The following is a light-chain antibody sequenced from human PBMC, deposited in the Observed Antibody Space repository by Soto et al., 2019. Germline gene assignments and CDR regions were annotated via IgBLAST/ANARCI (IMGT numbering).Light chain of an antibody. J-gene: IGKJ3*01. CDR2: GAS. CDR1: QSLNRN. Sequence: EILMTQSPATLSVSPGERATLSCRASQSLNRNLAWYQQKPGQAPRLIIYGASTRASGIPARFSGSGSGTEFTLTVSSLQSEDFALYYWPPYNDLPPAFTFGPGPKVDL. V-gene: IGKV3D-15*01. CDR3: PPYNDLPPAFT.